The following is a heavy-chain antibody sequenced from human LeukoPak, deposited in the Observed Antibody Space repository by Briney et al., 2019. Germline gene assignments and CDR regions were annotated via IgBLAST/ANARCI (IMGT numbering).Heavy chain of an antibody. V-gene: IGHV3-21*01. CDR2: ISSSSSYI. J-gene: IGHJ4*02. CDR1: GFTLSNYS. CDR3: ARDLAYGDDGL. D-gene: IGHD4-17*01. Sequence: TGGSLRLSCAASGFTLSNYSMNWVRQAPGKGLEWVAFISSSSSYIFYADSLKGRFTISRDNAKNSLCLQMNSLRADDTAVYYCARDLAYGDDGLWGQGTLVTVSS.